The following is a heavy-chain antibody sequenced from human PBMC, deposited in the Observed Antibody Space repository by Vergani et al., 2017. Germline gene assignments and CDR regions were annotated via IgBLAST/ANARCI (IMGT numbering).Heavy chain of an antibody. D-gene: IGHD5-24*01. CDR1: GFTFSSYA. Sequence: QVQLVESGGGVVQPGGSLRLSCAASGFTFSSYAMHWVRQAPGKGLEWVALIWYDGSNKKYVDSVKGRFTISRDNSKSTLYLQMNSLRGEDTAVYYCAKEGGTGREGYSPAYSSEGTPVSASS. CDR3: AKEGGTGREGYSPAY. V-gene: IGHV3-30*02. CDR2: IWYDGSNK. J-gene: IGHJ4*02.